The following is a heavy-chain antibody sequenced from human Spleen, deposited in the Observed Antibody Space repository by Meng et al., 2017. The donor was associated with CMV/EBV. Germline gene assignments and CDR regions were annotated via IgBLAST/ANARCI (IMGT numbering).Heavy chain of an antibody. V-gene: IGHV3-30*02. D-gene: IGHD4-11*01. CDR2: IRYDGSNK. J-gene: IGHJ4*02. CDR1: GFTFSSYG. CDR3: AKAEYRNYKGYFDY. Sequence: GESLKISCAASGFTFSSYGMHWVRQAPGKGLEWVAFIRYDGSNKYYADSVRGRFTISRDNSKNTLYLQMNSLRAEDAAVYYCAKAEYRNYKGYFDYWGQGTLVTVSS.